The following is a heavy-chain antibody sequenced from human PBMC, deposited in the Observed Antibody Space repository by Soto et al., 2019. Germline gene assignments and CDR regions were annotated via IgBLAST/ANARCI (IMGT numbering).Heavy chain of an antibody. J-gene: IGHJ1*01. CDR2: IHRSGST. D-gene: IGHD5-12*01. CDR1: GASISRDTYS. Sequence: QLQLQESGAGPVKPSQTLSLTCAVSGASISRDTYSWNWIRQPPGKGLEWIGYIHRSGSTYYNPSLKSRVTHSVDKSKNQFFLRLSSVTAADTAVYYCAGGPYEYFLKWGVGSLVGVSS. CDR3: AGGPYEYFLK. V-gene: IGHV4-30-2*01.